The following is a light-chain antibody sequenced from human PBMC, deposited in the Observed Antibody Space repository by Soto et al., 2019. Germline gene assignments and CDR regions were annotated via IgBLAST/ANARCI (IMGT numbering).Light chain of an antibody. J-gene: IGKJ5*01. CDR2: DAS. Sequence: DIQMTQSPSSLSASVGDRVTITCQASQDITNFLNWYQQKPGKAPRLLISDASHLEVGVPSRFGGRGSGTEFTFTISSLQPEDIATYYCQQYDTFPTFGQGTRLEIK. V-gene: IGKV1-33*01. CDR3: QQYDTFPT. CDR1: QDITNF.